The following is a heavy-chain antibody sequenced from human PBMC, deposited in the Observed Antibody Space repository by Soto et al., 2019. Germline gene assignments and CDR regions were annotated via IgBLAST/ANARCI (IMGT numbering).Heavy chain of an antibody. J-gene: IGHJ6*02. V-gene: IGHV3-66*01. CDR1: GFTVSSNY. Sequence: PGGSLRLSCAASGFTVSSNYMSWVRQAPGKGLEWISIIYSAGNTYYADSVKGRFTISRDNSKNTLYLQMNSLGAEYTAVYYCARDFVVGGPTINYYYGMDVWGQGT. CDR3: ARDFVVGGPTINYYYGMDV. D-gene: IGHD1-26*01. CDR2: IYSAGNT.